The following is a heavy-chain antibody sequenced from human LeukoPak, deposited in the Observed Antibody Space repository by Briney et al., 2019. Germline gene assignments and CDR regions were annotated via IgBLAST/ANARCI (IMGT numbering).Heavy chain of an antibody. CDR2: INPNSGGT. CDR3: ARAIAVAGPQVG. D-gene: IGHD6-19*01. V-gene: IGHV1-2*02. J-gene: IGHJ4*02. CDR1: GYTFTGYY. Sequence: ASVKVSCKASGYTFTGYYMHWVRQAPGQGLEWMGWINPNSGGTNYAQKFQGRATMTRNTSISTAYMELSRLRSDDTAVYYCARAIAVAGPQVGWGQGTLVTVSS.